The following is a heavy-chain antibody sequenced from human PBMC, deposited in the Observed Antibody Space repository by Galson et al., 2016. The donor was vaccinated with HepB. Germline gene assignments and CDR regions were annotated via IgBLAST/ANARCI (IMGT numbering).Heavy chain of an antibody. V-gene: IGHV1-8*01. J-gene: IGHJ1*01. CDR1: GYGFTIYD. Sequence: SVKVSCKASGYGFTIYDINWVRRATGQGLEWMGWMNPASGDTGYAQKFQGRVTMTRDTSITTAYMELSSLRSDDTAVYYCTRGPDIGASARSREAQDWGQGTLVTVSS. CDR3: TRGPDIGASARSREAQD. CDR2: MNPASGDT. D-gene: IGHD5-12*01.